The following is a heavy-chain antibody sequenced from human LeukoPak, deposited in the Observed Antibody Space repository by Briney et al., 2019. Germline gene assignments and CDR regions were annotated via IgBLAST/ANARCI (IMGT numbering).Heavy chain of an antibody. CDR1: GGSISSYY. J-gene: IGHJ6*02. CDR3: ARDRRSSGSFSYGTDV. V-gene: IGHV4-59*01. CDR2: IYYSGST. Sequence: SETLSLTCTVSGGSISSYYWSWIRQPPGKGLEWIGYIYYSGSTNYNPSLKSRVTISVDTSKNQFSLKLSSVTAADTAVYYCARDRRSSGSFSYGTDVWGRGTTVTVSS. D-gene: IGHD3-10*01.